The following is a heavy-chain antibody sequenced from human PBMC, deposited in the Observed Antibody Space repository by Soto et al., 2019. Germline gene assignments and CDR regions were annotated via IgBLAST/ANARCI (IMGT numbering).Heavy chain of an antibody. D-gene: IGHD4-17*01. J-gene: IGHJ4*02. V-gene: IGHV1-18*01. CDR3: ARDGYGDYGY. Sequence: QVQLVQSGAEVKKPGTSVKVSCKASGYTFTSNGISWVRQAPGQGLEWMGWISTYNGNTNYAQKLQGRVTMTRDTSTSIGDRELRELRSDDTAVYYCARDGYGDYGYWGQGSLVTGSS. CDR1: GYTFTSNG. CDR2: ISTYNGNT.